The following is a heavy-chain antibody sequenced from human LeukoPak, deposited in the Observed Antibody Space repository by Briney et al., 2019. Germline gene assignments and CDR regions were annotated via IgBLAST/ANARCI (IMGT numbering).Heavy chain of an antibody. CDR1: GVSISSDNW. Sequence: SGTLSLTCAVYGVSISSDNWWTWVRQPPGKGLEWIGEINHSGSTNYNPSLKSRVTISVDTSKNQFSLKLSSVTAADTAVYYCARGANWGRSLGYWGQGTLVTVSS. D-gene: IGHD3-16*01. CDR2: INHSGST. J-gene: IGHJ4*02. V-gene: IGHV4-4*02. CDR3: ARGANWGRSLGY.